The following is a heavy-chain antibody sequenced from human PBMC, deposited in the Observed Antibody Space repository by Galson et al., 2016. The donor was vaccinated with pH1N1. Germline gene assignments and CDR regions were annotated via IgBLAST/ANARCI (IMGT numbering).Heavy chain of an antibody. Sequence: SLRLSCAASGFTFSSHGMSWVRQTPGRGLEWLSHITGGGRTYDADSVKGRFTISRDNSKNTVYLEMNSLRAEDTAVYFCAKDVAVAGTNYFDHWGQGTLVTISS. J-gene: IGHJ4*02. CDR3: AKDVAVAGTNYFDH. CDR1: GFTFSSHG. D-gene: IGHD6-19*01. V-gene: IGHV3-23*01. CDR2: ITGGGRT.